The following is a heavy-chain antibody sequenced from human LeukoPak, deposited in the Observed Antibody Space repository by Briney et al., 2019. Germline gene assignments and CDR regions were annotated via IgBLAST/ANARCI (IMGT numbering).Heavy chain of an antibody. Sequence: KPSETLSLTCAVSGGSISCSNWWSWVRQPPGKGLEWIGEIYHSGSTNYNPSLKSRVTISVDKSKNQFSLKLSSVTAADTAVYYCASFPSLSDSSGYNWGQGTLVTVSS. J-gene: IGHJ4*02. D-gene: IGHD3-22*01. V-gene: IGHV4-4*02. CDR3: ASFPSLSDSSGYN. CDR1: GGSISCSNW. CDR2: IYHSGST.